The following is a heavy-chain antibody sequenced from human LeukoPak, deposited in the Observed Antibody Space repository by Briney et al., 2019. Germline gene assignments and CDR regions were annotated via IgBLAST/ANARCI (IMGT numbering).Heavy chain of an antibody. Sequence: PGGSLRLSCASSGFTFSSYGMNWVRQAPGKGLEWVAFIRYDRSKKYYADSVKGRFTLSRDNLKNTLYLQMNNLRAEDTAVYYCAKDRSGSYSFDYWGQGTLVTVSS. CDR1: GFTFSSYG. CDR3: AKDRSGSYSFDY. J-gene: IGHJ4*02. D-gene: IGHD1-26*01. V-gene: IGHV3-30*02. CDR2: IRYDRSKK.